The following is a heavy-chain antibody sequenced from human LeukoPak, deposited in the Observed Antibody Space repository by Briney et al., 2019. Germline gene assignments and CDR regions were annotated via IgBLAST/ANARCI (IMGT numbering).Heavy chain of an antibody. Sequence: PGGSLRLSCAASGFTFSSYAMSWVRQAPGKGLEWVSAISGSGGSTYYADSVKGRFTISRDNSKNTLYLQMNSLRAEDTAVYYCARSRLDYGDYVPGYWGQGTLVTVSS. CDR3: ARSRLDYGDYVPGY. CDR1: GFTFSSYA. D-gene: IGHD4-17*01. CDR2: ISGSGGST. V-gene: IGHV3-23*01. J-gene: IGHJ4*02.